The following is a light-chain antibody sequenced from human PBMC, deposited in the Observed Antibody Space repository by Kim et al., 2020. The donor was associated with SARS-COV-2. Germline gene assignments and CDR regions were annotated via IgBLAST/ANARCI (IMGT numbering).Light chain of an antibody. CDR2: AAS. CDR1: QGIRNS. CDR3: LQHNSFPLT. J-gene: IGKJ3*01. V-gene: IGKV1-17*03. Sequence: ASVGDRVTSTRRASQGIRNSLAWFQQKPGKVPKRLIDAASSLQSGVPSRCSGSGSGTEFTHTISSLQPEDFATYYCLQHNSFPLTFGPGTKVDIK.